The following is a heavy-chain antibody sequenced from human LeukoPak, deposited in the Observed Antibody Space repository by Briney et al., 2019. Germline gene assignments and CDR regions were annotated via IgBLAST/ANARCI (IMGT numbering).Heavy chain of an antibody. D-gene: IGHD3-10*02. CDR2: ISSSGSTI. V-gene: IGHV3-48*03. CDR3: AELGITMIGGV. CDR1: GFTLSRFG. Sequence: GGSLRLSCAASGFTLSRFGMSWVRQAPGKGLEWVSYISSSGSTIYYADSVKGRFTISRDNAKNSLYLQMNSLRAEDTAVYYCAELGITMIGGVWGKGTTVTISS. J-gene: IGHJ6*04.